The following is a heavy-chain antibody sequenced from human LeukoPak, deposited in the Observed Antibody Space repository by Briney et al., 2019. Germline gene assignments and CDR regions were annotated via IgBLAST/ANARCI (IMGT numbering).Heavy chain of an antibody. D-gene: IGHD1-26*01. Sequence: SETLSLTCTVSGGSITNYYWSWIRQPPGKGLEWIGYIYYSGSTTYNPSLKSRVTISVDTSKNQFSLKLSSVTAADTAVYYCARVGADSEAAFDIWGQGTMVTVSS. CDR1: GGSITNYY. CDR3: ARVGADSEAAFDI. V-gene: IGHV4-59*01. CDR2: IYYSGST. J-gene: IGHJ3*02.